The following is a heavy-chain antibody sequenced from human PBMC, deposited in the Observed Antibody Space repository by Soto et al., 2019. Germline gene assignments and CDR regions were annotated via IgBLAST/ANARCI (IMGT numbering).Heavy chain of an antibody. CDR1: KITFSTYG. CDR2: ISGSGGST. J-gene: IGHJ4*02. CDR3: AKRTGGSFDY. V-gene: IGHV3-23*01. Sequence: GGSLRLSCAASKITFSTYGMNWVRQAPGKGMEWVSAISGSGGSTYYADSVKGRFTISRDNSKNTLYLQMNSLRPEDTAVYYYAKRTGGSFDYWGQGTLVTVSS.